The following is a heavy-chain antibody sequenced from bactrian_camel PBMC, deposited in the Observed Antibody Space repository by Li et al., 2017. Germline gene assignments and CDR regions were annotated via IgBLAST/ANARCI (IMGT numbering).Heavy chain of an antibody. V-gene: IGHV3S67*01. D-gene: IGHD1*01. J-gene: IGHJ4*01. CDR3: AADDTYDLTHEYVSAVMSDMERYFAH. CDR2: IDTDGSA. CDR1: GYTYSSC. Sequence: VQLVESGGGSVQVGGSLRLSCVVSGYTYSSCMAWFRQAPGKEREAIATIDTDGSATYEDSVKGRFTISKDNAKNTLYLQMTTLKPEDTATYYCAADDTYDLTHEYVSAVMSDMERYFAHWGHGTQVTVS.